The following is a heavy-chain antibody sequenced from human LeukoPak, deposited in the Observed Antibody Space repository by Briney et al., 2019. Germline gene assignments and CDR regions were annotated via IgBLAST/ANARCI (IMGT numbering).Heavy chain of an antibody. CDR3: ARDGGGSYSRGYFDY. CDR2: IYSGGST. J-gene: IGHJ4*02. D-gene: IGHD1-26*01. V-gene: IGHV3-53*04. Sequence: GGSLRLSCAASGFTVSSNYMSWVRQAPGKGLEWVSVIYSGGSTYYADSVKGRFTISRHNSKNTLYLQMNSLRAEDTAVYYCARDGGGSYSRGYFDYWGQGTLVTVSS. CDR1: GFTVSSNY.